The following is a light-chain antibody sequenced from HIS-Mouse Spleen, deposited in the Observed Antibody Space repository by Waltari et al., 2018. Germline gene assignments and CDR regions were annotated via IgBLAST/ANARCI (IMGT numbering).Light chain of an antibody. Sequence: EIVMTQSPATLSVSPGERATLSCRASQSVSSNLAWYQQKPGQAPRLLIYGASVRATGIPARFSGSGSGTEFTLTISILQSEDFAVYYCQQYNNWPPLTFGGGTKLEIK. CDR3: QQYNNWPPLT. CDR1: QSVSSN. V-gene: IGKV3D-15*03. J-gene: IGKJ4*01. CDR2: GAS.